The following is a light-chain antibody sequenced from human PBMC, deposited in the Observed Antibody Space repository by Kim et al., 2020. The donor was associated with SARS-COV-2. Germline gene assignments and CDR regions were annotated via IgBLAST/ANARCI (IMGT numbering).Light chain of an antibody. V-gene: IGLV2-11*03. CDR3: CSYAGSYVV. Sequence: PGQSVTISCTGTTSDVSDYNYVSWYPQHPGKAPKLMIYDVSKRPSGVPDRFSGSKSGNTASLTISGLQAEDEADYHCCSYAGSYVVFGGGTQLTVL. CDR1: TSDVSDYNY. J-gene: IGLJ2*01. CDR2: DVS.